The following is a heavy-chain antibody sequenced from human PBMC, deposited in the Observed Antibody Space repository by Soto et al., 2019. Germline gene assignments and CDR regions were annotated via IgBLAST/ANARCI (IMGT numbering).Heavy chain of an antibody. CDR2: VIPIFPTP. V-gene: IGHV1-69*12. Sequence: QVQLVQSGAEVKKPGSSVTVSCKASVGTFGNSAISWVRQAPGQGLEWMGGVIPIFPTPDYAQKFQGRVTISADESTTKAYKELTSLRSEHTAVYYCARDKYRQQLGGNCYYGIDVWGQGTTVTVSS. CDR3: ARDKYRQQLGGNCYYGIDV. J-gene: IGHJ6*02. D-gene: IGHD3-16*02. CDR1: VGTFGNSA.